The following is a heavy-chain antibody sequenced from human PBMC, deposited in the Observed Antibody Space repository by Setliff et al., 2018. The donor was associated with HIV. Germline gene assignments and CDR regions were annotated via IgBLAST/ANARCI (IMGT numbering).Heavy chain of an antibody. CDR2: IYYTGTT. CDR1: GGSISSHY. J-gene: IGHJ5*02. CDR3: ARGLRFGGSYWFDP. V-gene: IGHV4-59*11. Sequence: PSETLSLTCTVSGVSGGSISSHYWNWIRQPPGKGLEWIGYIYYTGTTKNNPSLKSRVTMSIDTSKNQFSLKLSPVTAADTAVYYCARGLRFGGSYWFDPWGQGTLVTVSS. D-gene: IGHD3-10*01.